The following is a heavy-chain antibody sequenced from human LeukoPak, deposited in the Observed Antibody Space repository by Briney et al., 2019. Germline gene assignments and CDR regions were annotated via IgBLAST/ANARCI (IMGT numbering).Heavy chain of an antibody. J-gene: IGHJ4*02. CDR3: ARNSSGHYFDY. V-gene: IGHV4-38-2*01. CDR1: GYSIISDYY. Sequence: SETLSLTCAVSGYSIISDYYWGWIRQPPGKGLEWIGSIYHSGSTHYNPSLKSRVTMSVDTSKNQFSLKLGSVTAADGAVYYCARNSSGHYFDYWGQGTLVTVSS. CDR2: IYHSGST. D-gene: IGHD6-19*01.